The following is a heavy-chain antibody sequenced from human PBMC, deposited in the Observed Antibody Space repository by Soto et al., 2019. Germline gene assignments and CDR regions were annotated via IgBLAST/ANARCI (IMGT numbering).Heavy chain of an antibody. CDR2: IYYSGST. D-gene: IGHD5-18*01. CDR1: GGSISSGGHY. V-gene: IGHV4-31*03. Sequence: SETLSLTCTVSGGSISSGGHYWRWIRQHPGKGLEWIGYIYYSGSTYYNPSLKSRVTISVDTSKNQFSLKLSSVTAADTAVYYCAKGRRFTAMVTSWFNPWGQGTLVTVSS. CDR3: AKGRRFTAMVTSWFNP. J-gene: IGHJ5*02.